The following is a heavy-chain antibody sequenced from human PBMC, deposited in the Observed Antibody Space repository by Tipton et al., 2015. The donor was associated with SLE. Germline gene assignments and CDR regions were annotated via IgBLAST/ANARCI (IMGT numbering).Heavy chain of an antibody. CDR2: IYYSGST. J-gene: IGHJ6*03. CDR1: GGSISSYF. Sequence: TLSLTCTVSGGSISSYFWSWIRQPPGKGLEWIGYIYYSGSTYYNPSLKSRVTISVDTSKNQFSLKLSSVTAADAAVYYCARHEENYYYYYMDVWGKGTTVTVSS. CDR3: ARHEENYYYYYMDV. V-gene: IGHV4-59*08.